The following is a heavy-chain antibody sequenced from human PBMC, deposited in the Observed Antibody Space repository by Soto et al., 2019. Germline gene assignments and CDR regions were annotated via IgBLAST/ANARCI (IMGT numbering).Heavy chain of an antibody. CDR1: GGPLSSGSYY. CDR3: ARAASPYFDLLSAFHP. J-gene: IGHJ5*02. CDR2: IYYSGNT. D-gene: IGHD3-9*01. V-gene: IGHV4-61*01. Sequence: QGLLQESGPGLVKPSETLSLTCTGSGGPLSSGSYYWSWIRPAPGQGLEGVGCIYYSGNTKYNPSLKCRVSISVDSSKNQFSLRLTSLSAADTAVYYCARAASPYFDLLSAFHPWGQGTLVPVSS.